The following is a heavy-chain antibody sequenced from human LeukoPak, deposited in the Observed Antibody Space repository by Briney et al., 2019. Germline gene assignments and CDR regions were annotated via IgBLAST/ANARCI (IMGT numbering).Heavy chain of an antibody. V-gene: IGHV4-59*10. CDR1: GGSFSSYY. CDR3: ARAGTTSPYYYYGMDV. J-gene: IGHJ6*02. D-gene: IGHD2-2*01. CDR2: IYTSGST. Sequence: PSETLSLTCAVYGGSFSSYYWSWIRQPAGKGLEWIGRIYTSGSTNYNPSLKSRVTMSVDTSKNQFSLKLSSVTAADTAVYYCARAGTTSPYYYYGMDVWGQGTTVTVSS.